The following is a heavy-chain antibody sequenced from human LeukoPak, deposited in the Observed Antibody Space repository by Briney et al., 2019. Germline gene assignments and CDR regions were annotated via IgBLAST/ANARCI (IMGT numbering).Heavy chain of an antibody. V-gene: IGHV4-38-2*02. D-gene: IGHD6-13*01. Sequence: SETLSLTCTVSGGSISSYYWGWIRQPPGKGLEWIGSIYHSGSTYYNPSLKSRVTISVDTSKNQFSLKLSSVTAADTAVYYCARGEYSSSWEVHYWGQGTLVTVSS. CDR1: GGSISSYY. J-gene: IGHJ4*02. CDR2: IYHSGST. CDR3: ARGEYSSSWEVHY.